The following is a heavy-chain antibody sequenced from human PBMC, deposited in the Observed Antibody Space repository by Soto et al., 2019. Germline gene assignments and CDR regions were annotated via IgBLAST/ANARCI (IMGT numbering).Heavy chain of an antibody. CDR3: AKGVNSSGWDGYCYYGMDV. D-gene: IGHD6-19*01. Sequence: GGSLRLSCAASGFTFGSYAMSWVGQGPGKGLEWVSAISCNGGSTYYADSVKGRFTISRDNSKNTLYLQMNSLRAEDTAVYYCAKGVNSSGWDGYCYYGMDVWGQGTTVTVCS. CDR1: GFTFGSYA. J-gene: IGHJ6*02. V-gene: IGHV3-23*01. CDR2: ISCNGGST.